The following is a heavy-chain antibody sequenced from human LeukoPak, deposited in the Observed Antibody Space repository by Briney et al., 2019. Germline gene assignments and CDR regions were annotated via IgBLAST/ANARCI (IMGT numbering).Heavy chain of an antibody. CDR3: ARGYCSGGSCYSGDYYYYGMDV. CDR1: GYTFPSYF. CDR2: INPTGGST. Sequence: ASVKVSCKASGYTFPSYFMHWVRQAPGQGLEWMGIINPTGGSTTYAQKFQGRVTMTRDTSTSTVYMELSSLRSDDTAVYYCARGYCSGGSCYSGDYYYYGMDVWGQGTTVTVSS. V-gene: IGHV1-46*01. D-gene: IGHD2-15*01. J-gene: IGHJ6*02.